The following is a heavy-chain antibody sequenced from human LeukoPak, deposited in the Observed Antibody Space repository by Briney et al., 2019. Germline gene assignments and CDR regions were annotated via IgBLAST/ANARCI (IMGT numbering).Heavy chain of an antibody. CDR1: GGSISSYY. J-gene: IGHJ4*02. CDR2: ISNSGST. D-gene: IGHD3-22*01. Sequence: PETRSLTCTVSGGSISSYYWSWIRQPPGKGLEWIGYISNSGSTNNNPSLKSRLTMSIDRSKNQFSLRLNSVTAADTAVYYCARAGSGYSFDNWGQGKLVTLYS. V-gene: IGHV4-59*01. CDR3: ARAGSGYSFDN.